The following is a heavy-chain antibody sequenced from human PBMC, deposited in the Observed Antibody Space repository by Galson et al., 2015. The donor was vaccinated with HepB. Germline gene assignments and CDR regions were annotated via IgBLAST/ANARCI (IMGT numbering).Heavy chain of an antibody. CDR2: MNPNSGNT. CDR3: ARASNERFYGDYVLGYYYYMDV. V-gene: IGHV1-8*01. Sequence: SVKVSCKASGYTFTSYDINWVRQATGQGLEWMGWMNPNSGNTGYAQKFQGRVTMTRNTSISTAYMELSSLRSEDTAVYYCARASNERFYGDYVLGYYYYMDVWGKGTTVTVSS. CDR1: GYTFTSYD. J-gene: IGHJ6*03. D-gene: IGHD4-17*01.